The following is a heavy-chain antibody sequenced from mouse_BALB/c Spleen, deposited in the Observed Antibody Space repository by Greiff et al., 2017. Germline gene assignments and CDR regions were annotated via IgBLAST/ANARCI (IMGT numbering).Heavy chain of an antibody. Sequence: EVKLMESGPELGKPGASVKISCKASGYSFTGYNMYWVKQSHRKSLEWIGYIDPYNGGTSYNQKSKGKATLTVDKSSSTAYMHLNSLTSEDSAIYYCARKGYGYDAMDYWGQGTSVTVSS. D-gene: IGHD1-2*01. CDR1: GYSFTGYN. CDR2: IDPYNGGT. J-gene: IGHJ4*01. V-gene: IGHV1S135*01. CDR3: ARKGYGYDAMDY.